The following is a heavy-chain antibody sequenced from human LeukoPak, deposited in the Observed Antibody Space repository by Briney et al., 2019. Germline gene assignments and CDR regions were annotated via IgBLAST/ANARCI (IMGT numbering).Heavy chain of an antibody. V-gene: IGHV1-2*02. D-gene: IGHD3-10*01. CDR2: INPNSGGT. CDR1: GYTFTSYY. Sequence: ASGKVSCKASGYTFTSYYMHWVRQAPGQGLEWMGWINPNSGGTNYAQKFQGRVTMTRDTSISTAYMELSRLRSDDTAVYYCARVLWFGEFHYWGQGTLVTVSS. CDR3: ARVLWFGEFHY. J-gene: IGHJ4*02.